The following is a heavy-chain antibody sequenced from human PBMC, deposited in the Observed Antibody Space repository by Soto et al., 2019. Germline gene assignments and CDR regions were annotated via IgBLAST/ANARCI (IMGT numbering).Heavy chain of an antibody. D-gene: IGHD5-12*01. CDR3: ARGNHRWLQLWYFDL. V-gene: IGHV1-69*12. J-gene: IGHJ2*01. CDR1: GGTFSNYP. CDR2: IIPIFGTV. Sequence: QVQLVQSGAAVKKPGSSVKVSCKASGGTFSNYPISWVRQAPGQGLEWMGGIIPIFGTVNYAQKFQGRVTITADESTSTAYMELSRLRSEDTAVYYCARGNHRWLQLWYFDLWGRGTLVTVSS.